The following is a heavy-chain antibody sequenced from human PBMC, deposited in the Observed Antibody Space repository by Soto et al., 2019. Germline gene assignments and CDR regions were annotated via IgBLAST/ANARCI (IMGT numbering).Heavy chain of an antibody. CDR1: GFTFSSYW. D-gene: IGHD3-3*01. CDR2: INSDGSST. J-gene: IGHJ6*03. Sequence: GGSLRLSCAASGFTFSSYWMHWVRQAPGKGLVWVSRINSDGSSTSYADSVKGRFTISRDNAKNTLYLQMNSLRAEDTAVYYCSGFPRPPSYYDFWSCYYVEVYDHYYCMDVWGKGTTVTVSS. CDR3: SGFPRPPSYYDFWSCYYVEVYDHYYCMDV. V-gene: IGHV3-74*01.